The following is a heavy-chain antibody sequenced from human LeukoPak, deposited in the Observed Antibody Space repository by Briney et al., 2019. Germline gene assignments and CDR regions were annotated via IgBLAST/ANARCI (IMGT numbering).Heavy chain of an antibody. V-gene: IGHV4-59*05. D-gene: IGHD2-2*01. Sequence: PSETLSLTCTVSGGSISSYYWSWIRQPPGKGLEWIGSIYYSGSTYYNPSLKSRVTISVDTSKNQFSLKLSSVTAADTAVYYCARRGYCSSTSCLRIDDAFDIWGQGTMVTVSS. CDR2: IYYSGST. CDR3: ARRGYCSSTSCLRIDDAFDI. J-gene: IGHJ3*02. CDR1: GGSISSYY.